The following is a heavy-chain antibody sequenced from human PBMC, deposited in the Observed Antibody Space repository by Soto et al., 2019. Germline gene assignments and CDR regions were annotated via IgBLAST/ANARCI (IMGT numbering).Heavy chain of an antibody. Sequence: ASVKVSCKASGYTFTSYDINWVRQATGQGLEWMGWMNPNSGNTGYAQKFQGRVTITRNTSISTAYMELSSLRSEDTAVYYCARSWSSLYMDVWGKGTTVTVSS. D-gene: IGHD1-26*01. CDR3: ARSWSSLYMDV. J-gene: IGHJ6*03. V-gene: IGHV1-8*01. CDR1: GYTFTSYD. CDR2: MNPNSGNT.